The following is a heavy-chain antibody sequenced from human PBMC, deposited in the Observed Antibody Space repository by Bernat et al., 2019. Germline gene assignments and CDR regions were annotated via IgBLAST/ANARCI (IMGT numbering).Heavy chain of an antibody. V-gene: IGHV3-30*01. D-gene: IGHD4-17*01. CDR2: ISFDGRNK. CDR1: GFTFSSFA. Sequence: QVQLVESGGGVVQPGRSLRLSCAASGFTFSSFALHWVRQAPGKGLEWVAVISFDGRNKYSADSVKGRFTISRDNSKNTLYLQMNSLRAEDTAVYYCARETGPLRRLLLDYWGQGTLVTVSS. CDR3: ARETGPLRRLLLDY. J-gene: IGHJ4*02.